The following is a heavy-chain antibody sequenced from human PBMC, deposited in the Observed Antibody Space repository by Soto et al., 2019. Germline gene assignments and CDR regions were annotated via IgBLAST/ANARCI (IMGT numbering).Heavy chain of an antibody. Sequence: QMQLVQSGAEVKKTGSTVTVSCKALGNTFTYRYLHWVRQAPGQALEWMGWITPFSGDVHYAQKCKERVNSTRDRSINTAYMRMSSRISEDTAMYYCASGGAGSGPFTWELPDHWGQGTLVTVSS. J-gene: IGHJ4*02. D-gene: IGHD1-26*01. CDR1: GNTFTYRY. CDR3: ASGGAGSGPFTWELPDH. V-gene: IGHV1-45*02. CDR2: ITPFSGDV.